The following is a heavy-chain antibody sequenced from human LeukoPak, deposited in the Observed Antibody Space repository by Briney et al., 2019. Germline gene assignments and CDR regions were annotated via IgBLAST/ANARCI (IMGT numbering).Heavy chain of an antibody. D-gene: IGHD5-24*01. V-gene: IGHV4-38-2*02. J-gene: IGHJ4*02. Sequence: PSETLSLTCIVSGYSISSGYYWGWIRQPPGKGLEWIGEINHSGSTNYNPSLKSRVTISVDTSKNQFSLKLNSVTAADTAVYYCARGGSNYSPFDYWGQGTLVTVSS. CDR3: ARGGSNYSPFDY. CDR1: GYSISSGYY. CDR2: INHSGST.